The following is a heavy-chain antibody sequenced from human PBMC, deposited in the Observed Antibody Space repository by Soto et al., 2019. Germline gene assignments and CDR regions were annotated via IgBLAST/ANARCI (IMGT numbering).Heavy chain of an antibody. V-gene: IGHV1-18*01. Sequence: QVQLVQSGGEVKKPGASVKLSCTASGYTFTSYGISWVRQAPGQGLEGMGWSSAYNGKTNYAQNVQGRVTMTTDTATRTAYMDLRSLRSDDTAVYYCARGGDVNYYHGMDVWGQGTTVTVSS. CDR1: GYTFTSYG. J-gene: IGHJ6*02. CDR3: ARGGDVNYYHGMDV. CDR2: SSAYNGKT. D-gene: IGHD5-12*01.